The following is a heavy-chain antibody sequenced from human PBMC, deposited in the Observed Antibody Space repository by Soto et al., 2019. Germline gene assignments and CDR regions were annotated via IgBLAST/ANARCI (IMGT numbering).Heavy chain of an antibody. CDR2: ISGSGGGT. J-gene: IGHJ4*02. Sequence: GGSLRLSCAASRFPFSNYSMTWVRQAPGKGLEWVAAISGSGGGTYYADSVKGRFTISRDNSRNTLFLQMNSLRADDTAVYYCAKGLRHCSGDSCYYFFDYWGQGTLVTVSS. D-gene: IGHD2-15*01. CDR1: RFPFSNYS. CDR3: AKGLRHCSGDSCYYFFDY. V-gene: IGHV3-23*01.